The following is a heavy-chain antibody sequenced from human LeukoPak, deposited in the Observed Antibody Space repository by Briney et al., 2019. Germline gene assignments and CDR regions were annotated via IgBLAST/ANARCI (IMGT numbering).Heavy chain of an antibody. J-gene: IGHJ4*02. V-gene: IGHV3-53*01. CDR3: AGGTYYGTGGRPGFLNY. CDR1: GFSVNNNY. CDR2: MDNFGLK. Sequence: GGSLRLSCAASGFSVNNNYIDWVRQAPGKGLEWVSSMDNFGLKYYGDSVPGRFTISRDSASDMVNLQMSSLRVDDTAVYYCAGGTYYGTGGRPGFLNYWGLGTLVTVSS. D-gene: IGHD3-10*01.